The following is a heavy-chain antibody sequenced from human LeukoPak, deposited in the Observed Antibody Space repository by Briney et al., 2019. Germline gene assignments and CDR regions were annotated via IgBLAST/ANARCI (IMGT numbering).Heavy chain of an antibody. D-gene: IGHD2-15*01. Sequence: SETLSLTCTVSGGSISSSSYYWGWIRQPPGKGLEWIGSIYYSGITYYNPSLKSRVTISVDTSKNQFSLKLSSVTAADTAVYYCARYCTGANCYSNRGAFGIWGRGTMVTVSS. J-gene: IGHJ3*02. CDR3: ARYCTGANCYSNRGAFGI. CDR2: IYYSGIT. V-gene: IGHV4-39*01. CDR1: GGSISSSSYY.